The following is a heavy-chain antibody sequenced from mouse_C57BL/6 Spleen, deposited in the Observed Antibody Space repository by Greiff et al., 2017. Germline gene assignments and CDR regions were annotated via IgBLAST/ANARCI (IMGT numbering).Heavy chain of an antibody. CDR2: INPSSGYT. D-gene: IGHD1-1*01. V-gene: IGHV1-7*01. J-gene: IGHJ1*03. CDR1: GYTFTSYW. CDR3: ANYYGSIYWYFDV. Sequence: VQLQESGAELAKPGASVKLSCKASGYTFTSYWMHWVKQRPGQGLEWIGYINPSSGYTKYNQKFKDKATLTADKSSSTAYMQLSSLTYEDSAVYYCANYYGSIYWYFDVWGTGTTVTVSS.